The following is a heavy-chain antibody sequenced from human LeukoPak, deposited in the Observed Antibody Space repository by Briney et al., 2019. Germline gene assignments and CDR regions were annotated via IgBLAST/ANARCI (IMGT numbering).Heavy chain of an antibody. Sequence: GGTLRLSCAASGVTVSTNYRNWVRQAPGKGLEWVSILYNGRSTYYADSLKGRVTISRDSSKNTLFLQMNDLRAEDTAVYYCARVGDHFHWYLDLWGRGTLVTVSS. CDR2: LYNGRST. V-gene: IGHV3-53*01. J-gene: IGHJ2*01. D-gene: IGHD3-3*02. CDR3: ARVGDHFHWYLDL. CDR1: GVTVSTNY.